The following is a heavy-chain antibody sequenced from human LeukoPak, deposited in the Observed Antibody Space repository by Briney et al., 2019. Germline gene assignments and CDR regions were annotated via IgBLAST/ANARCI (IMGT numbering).Heavy chain of an antibody. CDR3: ARARSYLNWFDP. D-gene: IGHD1-26*01. Sequence: SETLSLTCTVSGGSISSSSYYWGWLRQPPGKGLDWIGSIYYSASTYYNPSLKSRVTISVDTSKNHFSLKLSSVTAAGTAVYYCARARSYLNWFDPWGQGTLVTVFS. J-gene: IGHJ5*02. V-gene: IGHV4-39*07. CDR1: GGSISSSSYY. CDR2: IYYSAST.